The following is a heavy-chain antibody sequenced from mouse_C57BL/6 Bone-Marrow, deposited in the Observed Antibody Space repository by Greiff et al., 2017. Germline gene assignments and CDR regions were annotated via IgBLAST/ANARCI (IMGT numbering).Heavy chain of an antibody. D-gene: IGHD1-1*01. J-gene: IGHJ2*01. Sequence: QVQLKQSGAELVRPGTSVKMSCKASGYTFTNYWIGWAKQRPGHGLEWIGDIYPGGGYTNYNEKFKGKATLTADKSSSTAYMQFSSLTSEDSAIYYCARKGPYYGSSYDYWGQGTTLTVSS. V-gene: IGHV1-63*01. CDR2: IYPGGGYT. CDR3: ARKGPYYGSSYDY. CDR1: GYTFTNYW.